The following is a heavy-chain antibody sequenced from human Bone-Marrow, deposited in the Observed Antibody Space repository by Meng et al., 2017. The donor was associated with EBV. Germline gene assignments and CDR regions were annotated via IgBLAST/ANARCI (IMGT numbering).Heavy chain of an antibody. V-gene: IGHV1-69*01. CDR2: IIPVLGAT. J-gene: IGHJ4*02. CDR3: ARDNGDTMTNPYFDY. CDR1: GGTLNNFA. Sequence: VQLVQYGAEVKKPGSLVRVSCKASGGTLNNFAINWVRQAPGEGLEWMGGIIPVLGATNYADNFQGRMKIIADESTNTAYMELSKLTPADTALYYCARDNGDTMTNPYFDYWGQGTLVTVSS. D-gene: IGHD2-21*01.